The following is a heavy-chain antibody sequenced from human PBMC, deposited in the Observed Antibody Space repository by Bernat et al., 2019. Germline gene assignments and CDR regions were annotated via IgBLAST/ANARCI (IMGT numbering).Heavy chain of an antibody. CDR1: GFTFSSYA. D-gene: IGHD6-19*01. CDR2: SSGSGGST. V-gene: IGHV3-23*01. CDR3: AKGGIAVGLTFDY. Sequence: EVQLLESGGGLVQPGGSLRLSCAASGFTFSSYAMSWVRQAPGKGLEWVSASSGSGGSTYYADSVKGRFTISRDNSKNTLYLQMNSLRAEDTAVYYCAKGGIAVGLTFDYWGQGTLVTVSS. J-gene: IGHJ4*02.